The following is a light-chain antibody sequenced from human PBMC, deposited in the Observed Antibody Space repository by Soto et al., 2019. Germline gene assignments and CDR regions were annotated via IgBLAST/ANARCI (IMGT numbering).Light chain of an antibody. CDR2: LAS. CDR1: QSLLYRDGRTF. J-gene: IGKJ4*01. CDR3: MQALQTPT. V-gene: IGKV2-28*01. Sequence: DIVMTQSPLSLAVTPGEPASISWRSSQSLLYRDGRTFLDWYLQRPGQSPQVLIYLASKRASGVPDRFSGSGSGTDFTLKISRVEAEDVGIYYCMQALQTPTFGGGTRVEIK.